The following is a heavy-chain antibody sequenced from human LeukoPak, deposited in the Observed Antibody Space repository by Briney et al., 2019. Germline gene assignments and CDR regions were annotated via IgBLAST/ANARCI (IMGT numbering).Heavy chain of an antibody. CDR1: GFTFSSYS. V-gene: IGHV3-23*01. CDR2: ISGSGGST. D-gene: IGHD3-22*01. J-gene: IGHJ4*02. Sequence: GGSLRLSCAASGFTFSSYSIHWVRQAPGKGLEWVSAISGSGGSTYYADSVKGRFTISRDNSKNTLYLQMNSLRAEDTAVYYCAKEADYYDSSGYVDYWGQGTLVTVSS. CDR3: AKEADYYDSSGYVDY.